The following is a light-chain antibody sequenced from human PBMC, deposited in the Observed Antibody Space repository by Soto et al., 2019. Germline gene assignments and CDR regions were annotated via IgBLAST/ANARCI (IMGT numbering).Light chain of an antibody. Sequence: QSALTQPASVSGSPGQSITISCTGTSSDVGSYNLVSWYQQHPGKAPKLMLSEVSKRPSGVSNRFSGSKSGNTASLTISGLQAEDEADYYCCSYAGSSTVVFGGGTKLTVL. V-gene: IGLV2-23*02. CDR3: CSYAGSSTVV. CDR1: SSDVGSYNL. CDR2: EVS. J-gene: IGLJ2*01.